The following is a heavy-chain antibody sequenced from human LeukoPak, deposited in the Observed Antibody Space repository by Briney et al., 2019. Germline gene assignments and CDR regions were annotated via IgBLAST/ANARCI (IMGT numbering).Heavy chain of an antibody. D-gene: IGHD2-15*01. CDR3: ALGYCGGGSCYAREYFQH. CDR2: IYYSGST. Sequence: SETLSLTCTVSGGSISSGDYYWSWIRQHPGEGLEWIGYIYYSGSTYYNPSLKSRVAISVDTSKNQFSLRLSSVTAADTAVYYCALGYCGGGSCYAREYFQHWGQGTLVTVSS. J-gene: IGHJ1*01. CDR1: GGSISSGDYY. V-gene: IGHV4-31*03.